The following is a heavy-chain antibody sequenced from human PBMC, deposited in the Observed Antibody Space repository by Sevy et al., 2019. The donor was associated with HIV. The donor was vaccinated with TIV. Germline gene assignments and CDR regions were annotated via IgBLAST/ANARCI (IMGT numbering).Heavy chain of an antibody. CDR2: INWNSGRT. D-gene: IGHD6-13*01. CDR1: GFTFDDFA. V-gene: IGHV3-9*01. Sequence: GGSPRLSCAASGFTFDDFAMHWVRQSPGKGLEWVSGINWNSGRTEYADSVKGRFTISRHNTKDSLYLQMHSLRHEDTAFYYCAKDRAASGPGWYFDLWGRGTLVTVSS. J-gene: IGHJ2*01. CDR3: AKDRAASGPGWYFDL.